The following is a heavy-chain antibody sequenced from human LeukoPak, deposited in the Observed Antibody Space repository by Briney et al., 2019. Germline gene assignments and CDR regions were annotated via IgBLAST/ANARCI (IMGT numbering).Heavy chain of an antibody. CDR3: ARDGSYDFWSGYLNY. CDR1: GYTFTGYY. Sequence: EASVKVSCKASGYTFTGYYMHWVRQAPGQGLEWMGWINTNSGGTNYAQKFQGRVTMTRDTSISTAYMELSRLRSDDTAVYYCARDGSYDFWSGYLNYWGQGTLVTVSS. CDR2: INTNSGGT. D-gene: IGHD3-3*01. V-gene: IGHV1-2*02. J-gene: IGHJ4*02.